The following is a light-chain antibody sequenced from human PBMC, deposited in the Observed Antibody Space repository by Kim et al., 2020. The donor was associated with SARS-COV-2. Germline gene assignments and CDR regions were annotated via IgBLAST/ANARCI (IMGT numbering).Light chain of an antibody. CDR1: SRRSYY. CDR2: GKN. J-gene: IGLJ3*02. V-gene: IGLV3-19*01. Sequence: LGQTVRITCQGDSRRSYYASWYQQKPGQAPGLVIYGKNNRPSGIPDRFSGSSSGNTASLTITGAQAEDEADYYCNSRDSSGNHLWVFGGGTQLTVL. CDR3: NSRDSSGNHLWV.